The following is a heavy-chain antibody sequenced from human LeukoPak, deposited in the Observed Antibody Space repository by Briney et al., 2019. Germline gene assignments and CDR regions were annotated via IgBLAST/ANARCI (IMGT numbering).Heavy chain of an antibody. CDR1: GFTFSIYA. J-gene: IGHJ6*02. V-gene: IGHV3-23*01. Sequence: GGSLRLSCAASGFTFSIYAMSWVPHAPGKGRECVSANSGSGGSTYYADSVKGRFTISRDNSKNTLYLQMNSLRAEDTAVYYCAREIVVVVAATRYYYYGMDVWGQGTTVTVSS. CDR2: NSGSGGST. CDR3: AREIVVVVAATRYYYYGMDV. D-gene: IGHD2-15*01.